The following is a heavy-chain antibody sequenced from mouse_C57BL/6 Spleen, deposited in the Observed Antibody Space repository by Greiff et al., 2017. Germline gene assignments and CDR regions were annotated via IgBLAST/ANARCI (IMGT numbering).Heavy chain of an antibody. D-gene: IGHD2-3*01. CDR1: GFTFSDYY. V-gene: IGHV5-16*01. J-gene: IGHJ3*01. CDR3: ARVDGYYRFAY. Sequence: DVKLVESEGGLVQPGSSMKLSCTASGFTFSDYYMAWVRQVPEKGLEWVANINYDGSSTYYLDSLKSRFIISRDNAKNILYLQMSSLKSEDTATYYCARVDGYYRFAYWGQGTLVTVSA. CDR2: INYDGSST.